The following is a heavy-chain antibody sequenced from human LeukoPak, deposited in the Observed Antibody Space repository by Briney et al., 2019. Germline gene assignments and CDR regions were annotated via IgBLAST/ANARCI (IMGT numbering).Heavy chain of an antibody. V-gene: IGHV3-69-1*01. CDR3: ARDDQWGFDI. J-gene: IGHJ4*02. D-gene: IGHD1-26*01. CDR2: IRDSGDT. CDR1: GFTFSDYS. Sequence: KPGGSLRLSCAASGFTFSDYSMEWVRQAPGKGLEWISHIRDSGDTCYADSVKGRSTISRDNAKNSLFLQMNSLRAEDTAVYYCARDDQWGFDIWGQGTLVTVSS.